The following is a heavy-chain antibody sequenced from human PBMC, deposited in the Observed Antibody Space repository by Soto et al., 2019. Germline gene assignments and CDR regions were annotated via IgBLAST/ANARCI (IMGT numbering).Heavy chain of an antibody. CDR2: IYWNDDK. D-gene: IGHD6-6*01. CDR3: PHSGGGIADRPAWFDH. J-gene: IGHJ5*02. V-gene: IGHV2-5*01. Sequence: SGPTLVNPTQTLTLTCTFSGFSLSTSGVGVGWIRQPPGKALEWLALIYWNDDKRYSPSLKSRLTITKDTSKNQGVLTMTNKDPMNKATYFCPHSGGGIADRPAWFDHWGQGTLVTVSS. CDR1: GFSLSTSGVG.